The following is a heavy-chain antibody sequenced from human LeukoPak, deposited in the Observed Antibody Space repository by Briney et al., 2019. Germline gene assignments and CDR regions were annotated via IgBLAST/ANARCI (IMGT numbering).Heavy chain of an antibody. CDR3: ARDRGSIAVAGTVY. CDR2: ISAYNGNT. D-gene: IGHD6-19*01. J-gene: IGHJ4*02. V-gene: IGHV1-18*01. Sequence: EASMKVSCKASGYTFTSYGISWVRQAPGQGLEWMGWISAYNGNTNYAQKLQGRVTMTTDTSTSTAYMELRSLRSDDTAVYYCARDRGSIAVAGTVYWGQGTLVTVSS. CDR1: GYTFTSYG.